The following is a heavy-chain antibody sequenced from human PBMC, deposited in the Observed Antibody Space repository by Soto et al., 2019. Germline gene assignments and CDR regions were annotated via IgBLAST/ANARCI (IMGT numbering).Heavy chain of an antibody. CDR2: IIPIFDTP. Sequence: ASVKVSCKASGGIFSSFTISWVRQAPGQGLEWLGGIIPIFDTPTYAQNFQGRVTITADKSTNTVYMELSSLRSEDTAVYYCATHGATTMARGAMKHFYYVMDVWGQGTTVTVSS. J-gene: IGHJ6*02. V-gene: IGHV1-69*06. CDR1: GGIFSSFT. CDR3: ATHGATTMARGAMKHFYYVMDV. D-gene: IGHD3-10*01.